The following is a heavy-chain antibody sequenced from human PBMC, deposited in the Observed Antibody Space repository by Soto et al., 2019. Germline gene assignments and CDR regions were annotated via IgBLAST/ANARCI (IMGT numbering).Heavy chain of an antibody. CDR2: FDPEDGET. Sequence: ASVKVSCKVSGYTLTELSMHWVRQAPGKGLEWMGGFDPEDGETIYAQKFQGRVTMTEDTSTDTAYMELSSLRSEDTAVYYCALYCSSTSCPTWYAFDIWGQGTMVTVSS. D-gene: IGHD2-2*01. CDR1: GYTLTELS. CDR3: ALYCSSTSCPTWYAFDI. V-gene: IGHV1-24*01. J-gene: IGHJ3*02.